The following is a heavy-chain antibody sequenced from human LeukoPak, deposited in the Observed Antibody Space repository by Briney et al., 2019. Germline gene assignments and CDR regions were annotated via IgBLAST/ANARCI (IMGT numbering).Heavy chain of an antibody. V-gene: IGHV1-18*01. CDR3: ARDPDGSGSESRWFDP. J-gene: IGHJ5*02. CDR1: GYTFTSYG. Sequence: ASVKVSCKASGYTFTSYGISWARQAPGQGLEWMGWISAYNGNTNYAQKLQGRVTMTTDTSTSTAYMELRSLRSDDTAVYYCARDPDGSGSESRWFDPWGQGTLVTVSS. D-gene: IGHD3-10*01. CDR2: ISAYNGNT.